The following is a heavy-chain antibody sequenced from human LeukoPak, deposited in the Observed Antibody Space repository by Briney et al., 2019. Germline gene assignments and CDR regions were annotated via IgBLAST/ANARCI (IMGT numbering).Heavy chain of an antibody. D-gene: IGHD3-10*01. CDR3: ARGGDYGSGSFRWRHFDS. V-gene: IGHV3-21*01. Sequence: PGESLRLSCVASGFTFSGYNMNWVRQAPGKGLEWVSSIRSSSVYIYYADSVKGRFTISRDNPKNTLYLQMNSLRTEDTAVYYCARGGDYGSGSFRWRHFDSWGQGTLVTVSS. J-gene: IGHJ4*02. CDR1: GFTFSGYN. CDR2: IRSSSVYI.